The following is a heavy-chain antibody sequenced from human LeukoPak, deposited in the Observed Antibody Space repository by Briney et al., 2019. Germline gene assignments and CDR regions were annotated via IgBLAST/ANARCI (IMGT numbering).Heavy chain of an antibody. CDR2: IWYDGSNK. CDR1: GFTFSSYG. V-gene: IGHV3-33*06. J-gene: IGHJ6*03. Sequence: PGWSLRLSCAASGFTFSSYGMHWVRQAPGKGLEWVAVIWYDGSNKYYADSVKGRFTISRDNSKNTLYLQMNSLRAEDTAVYYCAKDYRGYMDVWGKGTTVTVSS. CDR3: AKDYRGYMDV.